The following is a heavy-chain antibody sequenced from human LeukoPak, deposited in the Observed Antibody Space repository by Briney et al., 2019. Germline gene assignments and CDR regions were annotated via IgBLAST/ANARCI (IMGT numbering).Heavy chain of an antibody. CDR2: ISGSGGNT. J-gene: IGHJ1*01. CDR1: GFTFSNYV. Sequence: QAGGSLRLSCAASGFTFSNYVMTWVRQAPGKGLEWVSGISGSGGNTYYADSVKGRFTISRDSSKNTLYLQMNSLRVEDTAVYYCAKDGSSGRLTAEYFQHWGQGTLVTVSS. V-gene: IGHV3-23*01. CDR3: AKDGSSGRLTAEYFQH. D-gene: IGHD6-19*01.